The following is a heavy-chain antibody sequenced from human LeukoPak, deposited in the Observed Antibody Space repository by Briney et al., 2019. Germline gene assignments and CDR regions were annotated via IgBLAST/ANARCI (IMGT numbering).Heavy chain of an antibody. CDR2: ISANNGNT. D-gene: IGHD3-22*01. CDR1: GYTFTSYG. Sequence: ASVKVSCKASGYTFTSYGISWVRQAPGQGLEWMGWISANNGNTNYAQKLQGRVTMTTDTSTSTAYMEMRSLRSDDTAVYYCARAGMYYYDSSGYYAFDIWGQGTMVTVSS. CDR3: ARAGMYYYDSSGYYAFDI. J-gene: IGHJ3*02. V-gene: IGHV1-18*01.